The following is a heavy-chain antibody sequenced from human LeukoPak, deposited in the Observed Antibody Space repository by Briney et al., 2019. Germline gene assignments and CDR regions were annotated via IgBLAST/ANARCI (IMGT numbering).Heavy chain of an antibody. Sequence: SETQSLTCTVSGGSISSYYWSWIRQPPGKGLEWIGYIYYSGSTNYNPSLKSRVTISVDASKNQFSLKLSSVTAADTAVYYCARETASRGGRWFDPWGQGTLVTVSS. J-gene: IGHJ5*02. V-gene: IGHV4-59*01. CDR2: IYYSGST. D-gene: IGHD1-26*01. CDR1: GGSISSYY. CDR3: ARETASRGGRWFDP.